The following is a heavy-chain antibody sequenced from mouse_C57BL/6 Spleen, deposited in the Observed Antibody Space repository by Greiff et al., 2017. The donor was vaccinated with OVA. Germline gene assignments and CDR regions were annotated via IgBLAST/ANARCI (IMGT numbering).Heavy chain of an antibody. J-gene: IGHJ2*01. CDR1: GYAFSSYW. Sequence: QVQLQQSGAELVKPGASVTISCKASGYAFSSYWMNWVKQRPGKGLEWIGPIYPGAGDTNYNGKFKGKATLTADKSSSTAYMQLSCLTSEDSAFYFSARTYGSSPCDYWGQGTTLTVSS. CDR2: IYPGAGDT. V-gene: IGHV1-80*01. CDR3: ARTYGSSPCDY. D-gene: IGHD1-1*01.